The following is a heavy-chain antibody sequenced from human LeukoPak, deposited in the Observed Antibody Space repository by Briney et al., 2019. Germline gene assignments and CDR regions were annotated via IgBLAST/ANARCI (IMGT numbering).Heavy chain of an antibody. J-gene: IGHJ4*02. CDR1: GVSVSSDF. CDR2: IYSDGST. V-gene: IGHV3-66*01. Sequence: GGSLRLSCAVSGVSVSSDFMSWVRQAPGKGLEWVSVIYSDGSTYYADSVKGRFTISRDNSKNTLYLQMNSLRAEDTAVYYCARDLTVYGHNPLYYFDYWGQGTLVTVSS. D-gene: IGHD4-17*01. CDR3: ARDLTVYGHNPLYYFDY.